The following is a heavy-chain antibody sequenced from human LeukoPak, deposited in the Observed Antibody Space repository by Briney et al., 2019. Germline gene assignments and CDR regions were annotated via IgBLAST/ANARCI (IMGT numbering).Heavy chain of an antibody. CDR3: ARGPYDILTGYYLNY. Sequence: PGRSLRLSCAASGFTFSSYGMHWVRQAPGKGLGWVAVIWYDGSNKYYADSVKGRFTISRDNSKNTLYLQMNSLRAEDTAVYYCARGPYDILTGYYLNYWGQGTLVTVSS. CDR2: IWYDGSNK. D-gene: IGHD3-9*01. V-gene: IGHV3-33*01. J-gene: IGHJ4*02. CDR1: GFTFSSYG.